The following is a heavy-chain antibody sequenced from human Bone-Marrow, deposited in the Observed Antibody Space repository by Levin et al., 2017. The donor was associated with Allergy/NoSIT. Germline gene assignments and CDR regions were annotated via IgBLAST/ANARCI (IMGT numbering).Heavy chain of an antibody. CDR2: ISYDGSNK. J-gene: IGHJ4*02. V-gene: IGHV3-30-3*01. CDR3: ARDYWAYCGGDCPFDY. Sequence: GESLKISCAASGFTFSSYAMHWVRQAPGKGLEWVAVISYDGSNKYYADSVKGRFTISRDNSKNTLYLQMNSLRAEDTAVYYCARDYWAYCGGDCPFDYWGQGTLVTVSS. CDR1: GFTFSSYA. D-gene: IGHD2-21*02.